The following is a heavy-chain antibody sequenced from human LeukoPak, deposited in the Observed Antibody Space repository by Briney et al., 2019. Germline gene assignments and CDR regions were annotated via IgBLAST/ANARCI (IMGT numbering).Heavy chain of an antibody. CDR2: IYSGGST. V-gene: IGHV3-53*01. D-gene: IGHD4-17*01. J-gene: IGHJ4*02. Sequence: PGGSLRLSCAASGFTVSSNYMSWVRQAPGKGLEWVSVIYSGGSTYYADSVKGRFTISRDNAKNSLYLQMNSLRADDTAVYYCAGEGYGDYDGDYWGQGTLVTVSS. CDR1: GFTVSSNY. CDR3: AGEGYGDYDGDY.